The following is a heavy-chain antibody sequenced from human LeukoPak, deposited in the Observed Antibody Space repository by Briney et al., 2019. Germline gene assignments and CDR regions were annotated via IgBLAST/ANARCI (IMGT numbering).Heavy chain of an antibody. J-gene: IGHJ6*02. Sequence: SETLSLTCTVSGGSISSYYWSWIRQPPGKGLEWIGYIYYSGSTNYNPSLKSRVTISVDTSKNQFSLKLSSVTAADTAVYYCARAYDSWSGYYPGYYYYGMDVWGQGTTVTVSS. CDR1: GGSISSYY. CDR2: IYYSGST. CDR3: ARAYDSWSGYYPGYYYYGMDV. V-gene: IGHV4-59*08. D-gene: IGHD3-3*01.